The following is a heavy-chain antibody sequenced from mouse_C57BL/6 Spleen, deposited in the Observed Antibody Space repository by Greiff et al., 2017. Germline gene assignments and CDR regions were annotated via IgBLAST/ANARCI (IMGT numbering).Heavy chain of an antibody. CDR2: IDPNSGST. Sequence: QVQLKQPGAELVKPGASVTLSCKASGYTFTSYWMHWVKQRPGQGLEWIGMIDPNSGSTNYNEKFKSKATLTVDKSSSTAYMQLSSLTSEDSAVYYCARGTTAFDYWGQGTTLTVSS. CDR3: ARGTTAFDY. V-gene: IGHV1-64*01. CDR1: GYTFTSYW. D-gene: IGHD1-2*01. J-gene: IGHJ2*01.